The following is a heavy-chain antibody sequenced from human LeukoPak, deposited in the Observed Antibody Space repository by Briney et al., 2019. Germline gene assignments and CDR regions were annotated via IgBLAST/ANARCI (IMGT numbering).Heavy chain of an antibody. Sequence: GGSLRLSCAASGFTFSSYAMSWVRQAPGKGLEWVSSISNSGGRTFYTDSVKGRFTISRDNSKITLYLQMNSLRAEDTAVYYCAKDLYSNYGPADYWGQGNLVTVSS. D-gene: IGHD4-11*01. J-gene: IGHJ4*02. CDR3: AKDLYSNYGPADY. V-gene: IGHV3-23*01. CDR2: ISNSGGRT. CDR1: GFTFSSYA.